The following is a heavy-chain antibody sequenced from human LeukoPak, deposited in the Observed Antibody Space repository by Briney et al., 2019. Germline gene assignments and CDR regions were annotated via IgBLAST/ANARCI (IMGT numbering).Heavy chain of an antibody. Sequence: SETLSLTCAVDGGSFSGYYWSWIRQPPGKGLDWIGEINHSGSTNYNPSLKSRVTISVDTSKNQFSLKLSSVTAADTAVYYCARDRRGGSNYFDYWGQGTLVTVSS. CDR1: GGSFSGYY. D-gene: IGHD2-15*01. J-gene: IGHJ4*02. CDR2: INHSGST. V-gene: IGHV4-34*01. CDR3: ARDRRGGSNYFDY.